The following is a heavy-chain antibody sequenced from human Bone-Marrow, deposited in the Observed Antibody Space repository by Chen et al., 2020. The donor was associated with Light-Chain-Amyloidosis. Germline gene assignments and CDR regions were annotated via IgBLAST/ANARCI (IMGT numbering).Heavy chain of an antibody. V-gene: IGHV5-51*03. Sequence: EVQLVQSGAEVKKPGDSLKISCKASGYTFTRYWIAWFRQMPGKGLEWMGIIYAGESEVRYSPSVQGLVSMSVEKASTTAYLQWGSLKASDSAMYFCARTSGDYYDSAGSPFDPWGQGSLVTVSS. CDR2: IYAGESEV. D-gene: IGHD3-22*01. CDR1: GYTFTRYW. CDR3: ARTSGDYYDSAGSPFDP. J-gene: IGHJ5*02.